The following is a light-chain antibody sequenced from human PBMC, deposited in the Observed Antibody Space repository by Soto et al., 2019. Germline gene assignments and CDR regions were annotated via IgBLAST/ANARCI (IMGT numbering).Light chain of an antibody. V-gene: IGLV3-25*02. Sequence: ELTQTPSVSVSPGQTARITCSGDELSKQYVYWYQQKPGQAPVLVIYKDSERASGIPERFSASSSGTTVTLTINGVRAEDEADYYCQSSDDTGNYYLFGTGTKVTVL. CDR2: KDS. CDR1: ELSKQY. CDR3: QSSDDTGNYYL. J-gene: IGLJ1*01.